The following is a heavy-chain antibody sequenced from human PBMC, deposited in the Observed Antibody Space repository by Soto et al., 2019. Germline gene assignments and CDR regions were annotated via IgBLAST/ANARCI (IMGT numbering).Heavy chain of an antibody. CDR1: GSTFSSYA. Sequence: PGGSLRLSCAASGSTFSSYAMHWVRQAPGKGLEWVAVISYDGSNKYYADSVKGRFTISRDNSKNTLYLQMNSLRAEDTAVYYCARALSYSSSSYYFDYWGQGTLVTVSS. CDR2: ISYDGSNK. CDR3: ARALSYSSSSYYFDY. J-gene: IGHJ4*02. D-gene: IGHD6-6*01. V-gene: IGHV3-30-3*01.